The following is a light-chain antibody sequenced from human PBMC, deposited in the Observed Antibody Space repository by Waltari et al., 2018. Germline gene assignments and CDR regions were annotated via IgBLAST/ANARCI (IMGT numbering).Light chain of an antibody. CDR3: LVWHSTIDHQGV. CDR1: NIGSTS. V-gene: IGLV3-21*04. J-gene: IGLJ2*01. Sequence: SYVVTQSPSVSVAPGETARITCGGDNIGSTSVHCYQQRPGQAPVLVISYASDRPSGIPGRCAGSNSGNTATLTISWVEAEDEAYYYCLVWHSTIDHQGVFGGGTKLTVL. CDR2: YAS.